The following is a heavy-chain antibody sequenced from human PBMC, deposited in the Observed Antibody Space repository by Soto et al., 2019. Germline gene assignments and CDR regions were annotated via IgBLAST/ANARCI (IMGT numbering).Heavy chain of an antibody. V-gene: IGHV1-3*01. CDR1: GSTFTSYS. D-gene: IGHD3-22*01. CDR3: ARGGVDYYDSSGYYFSPYYFDY. J-gene: IGHJ4*02. CDR2: INAGTGNT. Sequence: ASVRVSCKASGSTFTSYSMHWVRQAPGQRLEWIGWINAGTGNTSYAQKYQGRVTMTRDTSASTVYMEMSSLRSEDTAVYYCARGGVDYYDSSGYYFSPYYFDYWGQGTLVTVSS.